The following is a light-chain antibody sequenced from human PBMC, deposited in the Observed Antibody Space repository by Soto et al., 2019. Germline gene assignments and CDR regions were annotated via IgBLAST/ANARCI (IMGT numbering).Light chain of an antibody. CDR1: SSDIGSYNY. J-gene: IGLJ1*01. CDR3: SSYAGSSNV. V-gene: IGLV2-8*02. CDR2: EVN. Sequence: QSALTQPASVSRSPGQSITISCTGTSSDIGSYNYVSWYQQHPGKAPKLMIYEVNKRPSGVPDRFSGSKSGNTASLTVSGLQAEDEADYYCSSYAGSSNVFGTGTKVTVL.